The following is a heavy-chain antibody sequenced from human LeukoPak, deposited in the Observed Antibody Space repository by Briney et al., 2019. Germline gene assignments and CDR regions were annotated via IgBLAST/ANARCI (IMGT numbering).Heavy chain of an antibody. J-gene: IGHJ5*02. V-gene: IGHV1-2*02. CDR3: ARGDIVIVPAARNLFGP. CDR2: INPNSSGT. CDR1: GYTFTGYY. D-gene: IGHD2-2*01. Sequence: ASVKVSCKASGYTFTGYYMHWVRQAPGQGLEWMGWINPNSSGTNYAQKFQGRVTMTRDTSISTAYMELSRLRSDDTAVYYCARGDIVIVPAARNLFGPWGQGTLVTVSS.